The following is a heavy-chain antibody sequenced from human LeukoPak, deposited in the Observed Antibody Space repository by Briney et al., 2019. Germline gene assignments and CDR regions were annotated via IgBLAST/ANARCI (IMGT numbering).Heavy chain of an antibody. V-gene: IGHV1-69*04. CDR1: GGTFSSYA. CDR2: IIPILGIA. Sequence: GASVKVSCKASGGTFSSYAISWVRQAPGQGLEWMGRIIPILGIANYAQKFQGRVTITADKSTSTAYMELSSLRSEDTTVYYCARDSSEVATIKWGQGTLVTVSS. CDR3: ARDSSEVATIK. J-gene: IGHJ4*02. D-gene: IGHD5-24*01.